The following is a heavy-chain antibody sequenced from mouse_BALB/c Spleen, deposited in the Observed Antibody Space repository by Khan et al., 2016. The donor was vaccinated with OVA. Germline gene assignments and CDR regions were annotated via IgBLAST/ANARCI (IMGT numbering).Heavy chain of an antibody. Sequence: EVQLQESGPGLVKPSQSLSLTCSVTGYSITNGYFWNWIRQFPGNNLEWMGYIRYDGNTNYNPSLKNRISITRDTSKNQFFLNLNSVTPEDTATYYCARGGSSRPAWFTYWGQGTLVTVSA. J-gene: IGHJ3*01. CDR3: ARGGSSRPAWFTY. CDR1: GYSITNGYF. D-gene: IGHD6-1*01. CDR2: IRYDGNT. V-gene: IGHV3-6*02.